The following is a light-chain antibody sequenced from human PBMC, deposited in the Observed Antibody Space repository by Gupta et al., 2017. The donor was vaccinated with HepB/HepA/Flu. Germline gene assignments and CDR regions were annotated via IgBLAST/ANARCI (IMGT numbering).Light chain of an antibody. CDR1: QSRVQSDGNTY. Sequence: DVVMTQSPLSLPVTLGQPASISCRSSQSRVQSDGNTYLNWFQQRPGQSPRRLIYKVSNRDSGVPDRFSGSGSGTDFTLKISRVEAEDLGIYYCMQGTHWPWTFGQGTKVEIK. CDR3: MQGTHWPWT. J-gene: IGKJ1*01. V-gene: IGKV2-30*02. CDR2: KVS.